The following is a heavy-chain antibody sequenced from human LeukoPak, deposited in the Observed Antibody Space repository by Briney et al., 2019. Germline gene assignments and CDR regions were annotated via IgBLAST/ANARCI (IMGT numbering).Heavy chain of an antibody. CDR3: SRDPSAVAGNFDY. J-gene: IGHJ4*02. D-gene: IGHD6-19*01. CDR1: GFTFSNYW. V-gene: IGHV3-74*01. CDR2: IDSDGSIT. Sequence: WGSLRLSCAASGFTFSNYWMHWVRQAPGKGLVWVSRIDSDGSITNYADSVKGRFTISRDNAKNTLYLQMNSLRAEDTAVYYCSRDPSAVAGNFDYWGQGTLVTVSS.